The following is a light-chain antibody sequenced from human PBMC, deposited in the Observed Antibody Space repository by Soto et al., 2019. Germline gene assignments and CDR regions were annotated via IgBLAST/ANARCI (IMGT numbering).Light chain of an antibody. V-gene: IGLV1-40*01. CDR1: SSNIGAGYD. Sequence: QSVLTQPPSVSGAPGQRVTISCTGSSSNIGAGYDVHWYQQLPGTAPRLLIYGNINRPSGVPDRFSGSKSGTSASLAITGLQAEDEADYYCQSFDNSLSCDVRFGGGTKLTVL. CDR3: QSFDNSLSCDVR. J-gene: IGLJ2*01. CDR2: GNI.